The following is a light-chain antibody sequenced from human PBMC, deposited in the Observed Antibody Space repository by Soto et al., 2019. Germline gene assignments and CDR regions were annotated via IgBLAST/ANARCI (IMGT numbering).Light chain of an antibody. CDR1: QSINTW. J-gene: IGKJ2*01. Sequence: DIQMTQSPSTLSVSVGDRVTITCRASQSINTWLAWYQQKPGKAPKVLIYDASRLQSGVPSRFSGSGCGTEFTRTISSLQPDDFATYYCQQYDSFGQGTRLDIK. V-gene: IGKV1-5*01. CDR3: QQYDS. CDR2: DAS.